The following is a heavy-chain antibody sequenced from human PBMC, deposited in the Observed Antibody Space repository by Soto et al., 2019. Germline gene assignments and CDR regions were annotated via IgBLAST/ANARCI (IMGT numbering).Heavy chain of an antibody. Sequence: SETLSLTCTVSGGSISSYYWSWIRQPPGKGLEWIGYIYYSGSTNYNPSLKSRVTISVDTSKNQFYLKLSYVTAADTAVYYCARRKGTFGVVIGGVFDIWGQGTMVTVSS. CDR2: IYYSGST. CDR3: ARRKGTFGVVIGGVFDI. V-gene: IGHV4-59*01. CDR1: GGSISSYY. D-gene: IGHD3-3*01. J-gene: IGHJ3*02.